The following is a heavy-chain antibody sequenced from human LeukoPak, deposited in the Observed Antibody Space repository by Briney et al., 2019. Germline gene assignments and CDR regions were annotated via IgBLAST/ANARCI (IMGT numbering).Heavy chain of an antibody. CDR3: ARDRGIAGATGDY. CDR2: ISVYNGNT. Sequence: GASVKVSCKASGYTFTGYYMHWVRQAPGQGLEWMGWISVYNGNTNYAQKFQGRVTMTTDTSTSTAYMDLRSLRSDDTAVYYCARDRGIAGATGDYWGQGTLVTVSS. CDR1: GYTFTGYY. J-gene: IGHJ4*02. V-gene: IGHV1-18*04. D-gene: IGHD1-26*01.